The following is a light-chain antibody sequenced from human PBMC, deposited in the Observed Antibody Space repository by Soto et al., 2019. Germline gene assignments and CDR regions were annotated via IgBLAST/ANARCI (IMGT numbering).Light chain of an antibody. CDR2: GAS. CDR1: HSVSSTY. Sequence: EIVLTQSPGPLSLSPGERATLSCRASHSVSSTYFTWYQQKPGQAPRLLIYGASSRATGIPDRFSGSGSGTDFTLTISRLEPEDFAVYYCQQFGSSPRTFGQGTKLEIK. CDR3: QQFGSSPRT. J-gene: IGKJ2*01. V-gene: IGKV3-20*01.